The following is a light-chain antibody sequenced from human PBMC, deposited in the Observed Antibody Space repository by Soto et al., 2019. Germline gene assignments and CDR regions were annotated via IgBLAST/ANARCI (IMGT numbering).Light chain of an antibody. V-gene: IGKV3-15*01. CDR2: GAS. J-gene: IGKJ2*01. Sequence: EIVMTQSPATLSVSPGERANLSCRASQSVRSNLAWYQQKPGQAPRLLIYGASTRATDIPARFSGSGSGTEFTLTISSLQPEDFAIYYCQQYNNWPPYTFGQGTKLETK. CDR1: QSVRSN. CDR3: QQYNNWPPYT.